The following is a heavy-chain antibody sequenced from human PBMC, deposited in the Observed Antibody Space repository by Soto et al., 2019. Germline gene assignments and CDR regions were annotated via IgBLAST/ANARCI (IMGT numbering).Heavy chain of an antibody. J-gene: IGHJ6*02. CDR2: ISYDGSNK. Sequence: PGGSLRLSCAASGFTFSSYAMHWVRQAPGKGLEWVAVISYDGSNKYYADSVKGRFTISRDNSKNTLYLQMNSLRAEDTAVYYCARGDDIVVVPAAIEGYYGMDVWGQGTTVTVSS. CDR3: ARGDDIVVVPAAIEGYYGMDV. D-gene: IGHD2-2*01. V-gene: IGHV3-30-3*01. CDR1: GFTFSSYA.